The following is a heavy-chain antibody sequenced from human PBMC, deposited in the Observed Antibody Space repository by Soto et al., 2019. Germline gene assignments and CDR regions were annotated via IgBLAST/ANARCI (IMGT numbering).Heavy chain of an antibody. D-gene: IGHD5-18*01. V-gene: IGHV4-4*07. CDR3: ARVQSSYGYRFDH. Sequence: SETLSLTCSVSGDSISTYYWSWIRQPAGKGLEWIGRFEIGGSSNYNPSLKSRVTMSVDTSKNQVSLKLSSVTAADSAVYFCARVQSSYGYRFDHWGQGTLVTVSS. CDR1: GDSISTYY. CDR2: FEIGGSS. J-gene: IGHJ5*02.